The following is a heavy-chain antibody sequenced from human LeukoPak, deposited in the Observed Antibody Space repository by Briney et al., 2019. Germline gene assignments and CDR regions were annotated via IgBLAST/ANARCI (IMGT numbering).Heavy chain of an antibody. Sequence: SETLSLTCAVYGGSFSGYYWSWIRQPPGKGLEWIGYIYYSGSTNYNPSLKSRVTISVDTSKNQFSLKLSSVTAADTAVYYCARQRRVTVNWFDPWGQGTLVTVSS. V-gene: IGHV4-59*08. J-gene: IGHJ5*02. CDR3: ARQRRVTVNWFDP. CDR2: IYYSGST. CDR1: GGSFSGYY. D-gene: IGHD4-11*01.